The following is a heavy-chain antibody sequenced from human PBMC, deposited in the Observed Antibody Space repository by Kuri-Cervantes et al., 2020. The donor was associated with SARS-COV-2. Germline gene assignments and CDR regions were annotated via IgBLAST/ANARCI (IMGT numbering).Heavy chain of an antibody. D-gene: IGHD3-10*01. J-gene: IGHJ4*02. CDR2: INSDGSST. V-gene: IGHV3-74*01. CDR1: GFTFSSYW. CDR3: VKGSPMVGHFLIDY. Sequence: GESLKISCAASGFTFSSYWMHWVRQAPGKGLVWVSRINSDGSSTSYADSVKGRFTISRDNSKNTLYLQMNSLRAEDTAVYYCVKGSPMVGHFLIDYWGQGTLVTVSS.